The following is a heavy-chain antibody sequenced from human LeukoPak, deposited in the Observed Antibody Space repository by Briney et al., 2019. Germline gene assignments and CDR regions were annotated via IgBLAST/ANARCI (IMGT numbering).Heavy chain of an antibody. V-gene: IGHV5-51*01. D-gene: IGHD3-10*01. CDR2: IYPGDSDT. J-gene: IGHJ5*02. CDR3: ARRSQESRGSFDP. Sequence: GESLKISCKGSGYSFTTYWIGWVRQVPGKGLEWMGRIYPGDSDTRYSPPIQGHVTIPADKSINTAYLQWSSLKASDTAVYYCARRSQESRGSFDPWGQGTLVTVSS. CDR1: GYSFTTYW.